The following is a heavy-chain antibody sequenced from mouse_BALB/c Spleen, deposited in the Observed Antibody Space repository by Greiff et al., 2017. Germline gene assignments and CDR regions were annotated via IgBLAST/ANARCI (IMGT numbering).Heavy chain of an antibody. CDR2: ISYSGST. J-gene: IGHJ3*01. D-gene: IGHD2-4*01. V-gene: IGHV3-2*02. CDR1: GYSITSDYA. Sequence: VQLKESGPGLVKPSQSLSLTCTVTGYSITSDYAWNWIRQFPGNKLEWMGYISYSGSTSYNPSLKSRISITRDTSKNQFFLQLNSVTTEDTATYYCARFDYDASWFAYWGQGTLVTVSA. CDR3: ARFDYDASWFAY.